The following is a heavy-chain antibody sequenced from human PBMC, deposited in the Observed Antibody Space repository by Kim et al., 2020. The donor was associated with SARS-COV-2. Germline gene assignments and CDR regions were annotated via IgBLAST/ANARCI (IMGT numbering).Heavy chain of an antibody. V-gene: IGHV3-53*04. CDR2: IYSGGST. J-gene: IGHJ3*02. D-gene: IGHD1-26*01. CDR3: ARVIATTHGDAFDI. Sequence: GGSLRLSCAASGFTVSSNYMSWVRQAPGKGLEWVSVIYSGGSTYYADSVKGRFTISRHNSKNTLYLQMNSLRAEDTAVYYCARVIATTHGDAFDIWGQGTMVTVSS. CDR1: GFTVSSNY.